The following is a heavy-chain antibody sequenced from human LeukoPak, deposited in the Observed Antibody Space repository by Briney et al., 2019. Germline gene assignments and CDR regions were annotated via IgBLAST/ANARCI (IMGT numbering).Heavy chain of an antibody. D-gene: IGHD3-22*01. CDR1: GITLSNYG. CDR2: ISDRGSRT. V-gene: IGHV3-23*01. J-gene: IGHJ4*02. CDR3: AKRGVVIRVILVGFHKEAYYFDS. Sequence: PGGSLRLSCAVSGITLSNYGMSWVRQAPGKGLEWVAGISDRGSRTNYADSVKGRFTISTDHPKNTQYLQMNSLRAEDTAVYFCAKRGVVIRVILVGFHKEAYYFDSWGQGALVTVSS.